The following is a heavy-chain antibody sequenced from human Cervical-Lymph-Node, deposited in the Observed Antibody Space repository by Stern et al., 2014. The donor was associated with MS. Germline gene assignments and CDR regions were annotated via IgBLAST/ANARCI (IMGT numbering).Heavy chain of an antibody. Sequence: QVQLQESGPELVKPSQTLSLTCTVSGASISSGDYYWSWIRQPPGKGLEWIGYVDHSETNYYSPSLKSRLAISIDTSKNQFSLRLTSVTAADTAVYYCARDFTVAGSFDYWGQGTLVTVSS. CDR1: GASISSGDYY. J-gene: IGHJ4*02. CDR3: ARDFTVAGSFDY. V-gene: IGHV4-30-4*01. D-gene: IGHD6-19*01. CDR2: VDHSETN.